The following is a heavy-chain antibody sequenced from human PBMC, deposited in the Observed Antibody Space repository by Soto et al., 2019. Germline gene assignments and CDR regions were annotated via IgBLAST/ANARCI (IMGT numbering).Heavy chain of an antibody. D-gene: IGHD3-10*01. J-gene: IGHJ5*02. Sequence: SEPLSLTCAVYDLSFSDYYWNWIRHPPGKGLEWIGEINHSGSTNYNPSLKSRVTISVDTSKNQFSLNLSSVTAADTAVYYCATGSRLRGVQRRIWFDPGGRGPPVNVPA. V-gene: IGHV4-34*01. CDR3: ATGSRLRGVQRRIWFDP. CDR2: INHSGST. CDR1: DLSFSDYY.